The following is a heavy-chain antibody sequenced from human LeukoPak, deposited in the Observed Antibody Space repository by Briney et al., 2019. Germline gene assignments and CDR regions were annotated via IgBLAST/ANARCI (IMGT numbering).Heavy chain of an antibody. CDR1: GYTFTNYD. CDR2: VNPNSGNT. Sequence: GASVKVSCKASGYTFTNYDINWVRQATGQGLEWMGWVNPNSGNTGYVKKFQGRVTMTRNTSISTAYMELSNLRSEDTAVYYCAPSGLYGFNNWGQGTLVTVSS. CDR3: APSGLYGFNN. J-gene: IGHJ4*02. D-gene: IGHD3-3*01. V-gene: IGHV1-8*01.